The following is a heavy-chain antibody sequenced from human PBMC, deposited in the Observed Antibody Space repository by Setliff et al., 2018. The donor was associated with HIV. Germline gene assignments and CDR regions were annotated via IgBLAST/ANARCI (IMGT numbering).Heavy chain of an antibody. D-gene: IGHD6-13*01. CDR3: ARGVAAAGTDY. J-gene: IGHJ4*02. CDR1: GFTFSSYT. CDR2: ISYSTGYI. V-gene: IGHV3-21*01. Sequence: PGGSLRLSCAASGFTFSSYTMNWVRQAPGKGLEWVSSISYSTGYIYYADSVKGRFTISRHNAKSSLYLQMNSLRAEDTAVYYCARGVAAAGTDYWGQGTLVTVSS.